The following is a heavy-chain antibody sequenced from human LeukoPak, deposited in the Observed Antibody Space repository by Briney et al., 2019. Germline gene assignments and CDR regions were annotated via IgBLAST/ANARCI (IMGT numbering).Heavy chain of an antibody. CDR3: ARGRLRFLEWLLYGDTFDY. CDR2: INHSGST. J-gene: IGHJ4*02. V-gene: IGHV4-34*01. D-gene: IGHD3-3*01. Sequence: SETLSLTCAVYGGSFSGYYWSWIRQPPGKGLEWLGEINHSGSTNYNPSLKSRVTISVDTSKNQFSLKLSSVTAADTAVYYCARGRLRFLEWLLYGDTFDYWGQGTLVTVSS. CDR1: GGSFSGYY.